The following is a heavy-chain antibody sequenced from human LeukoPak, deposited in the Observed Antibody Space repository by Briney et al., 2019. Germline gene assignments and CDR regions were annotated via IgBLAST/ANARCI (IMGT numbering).Heavy chain of an antibody. V-gene: IGHV4-34*01. Sequence: SETLSLTCAVYGGSFSGYYWGWVRQPPGKGLEWIGEINHTGGTNYNPSLKSRLTISVDTSKNQLSLELTSVTAADTAVYCCASTRIATGGVWYYYMDVWGKGTTVTVSS. CDR2: INHTGGT. J-gene: IGHJ6*03. D-gene: IGHD6-13*01. CDR3: ASTRIATGGVWYYYMDV. CDR1: GGSFSGYY.